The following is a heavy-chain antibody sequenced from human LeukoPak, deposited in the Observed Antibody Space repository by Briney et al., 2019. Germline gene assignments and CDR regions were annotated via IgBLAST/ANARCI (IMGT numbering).Heavy chain of an antibody. V-gene: IGHV1-18*01. D-gene: IGHD3-10*01. CDR1: GYTFNTYG. CDR2: ISAYNGNT. J-gene: IGHJ4*02. CDR3: ARGRITMVRGVNRFFVY. Sequence: ASVKVSCKPYGYTFNTYGITWVRQAPGQGLEWMGWISAYNGNTNYAQRLQGRVTMTTDTSTSTAYMELRSLRSDDTAVYYCARGRITMVRGVNRFFVYWGQGTLVTVSS.